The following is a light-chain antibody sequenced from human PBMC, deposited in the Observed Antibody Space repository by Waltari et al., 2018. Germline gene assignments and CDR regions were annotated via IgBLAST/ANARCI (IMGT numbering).Light chain of an antibody. J-gene: IGKJ2*01. V-gene: IGKV4-1*01. CDR1: QSVLYSSNNENY. CDR2: WAS. Sequence: DIVMTQSPDSLAVSLGERATINCKSSQSVLYSSNNENYLTWYQQKPGQPPKLLIYWASTRESGVPDRFSGSGSGTDFTLTINSLQAEDVAVYYCQQYYTTPPTFGQGTKLGIK. CDR3: QQYYTTPPT.